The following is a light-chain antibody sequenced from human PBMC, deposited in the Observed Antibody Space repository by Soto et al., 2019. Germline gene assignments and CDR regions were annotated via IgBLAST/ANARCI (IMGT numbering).Light chain of an antibody. Sequence: QSVLTQPPSVSGSPGQSVTISCTGTSSDCGSYNRVSWYQQPPGTAPKLMIYEVINRPSAVPDSFSGSKSGNTASLTISGLPAEDEADYSCSSYTRRSTYVFGSGTKVTVL. CDR1: SSDCGSYNR. J-gene: IGLJ1*01. CDR3: SSYTRRSTYV. V-gene: IGLV2-18*02. CDR2: EVI.